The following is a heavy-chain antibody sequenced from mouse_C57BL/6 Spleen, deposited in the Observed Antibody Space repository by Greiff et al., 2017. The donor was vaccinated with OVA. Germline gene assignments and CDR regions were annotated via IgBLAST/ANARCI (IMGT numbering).Heavy chain of an antibody. J-gene: IGHJ2*01. CDR1: GYAFSSSW. CDR2: IYPGDGDT. D-gene: IGHD2-5*01. V-gene: IGHV1-82*01. CDR3: ARGQSNYDY. Sequence: QVQLKQSGPELVKPGASVKISCKASGYAFSSSWMNWVKQRPGTGLEWIGRIYPGDGDTNYNVKFKGKATLTADKSSSTAYMQRSSLTSEDSAVYFCARGQSNYDYWGQDTTLTVSS.